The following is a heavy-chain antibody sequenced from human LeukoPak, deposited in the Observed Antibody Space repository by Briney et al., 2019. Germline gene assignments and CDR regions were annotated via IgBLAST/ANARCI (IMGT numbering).Heavy chain of an antibody. CDR2: LNLNSGGT. J-gene: IGHJ5*02. CDR3: ARDAQKTPYYFGSGTYYESRWFDP. CDR1: GYTFTGYY. Sequence: ASVKVSCKTSGYTFTGYYIHWVRQAPGQGLEWMGGLNLNSGGTYYAQKFQGRVTMTRDTSINTAYMELSRLRSDDTAVYYCARDAQKTPYYFGSGTYYESRWFDPWGQGALVTVSS. D-gene: IGHD3-10*01. V-gene: IGHV1-2*02.